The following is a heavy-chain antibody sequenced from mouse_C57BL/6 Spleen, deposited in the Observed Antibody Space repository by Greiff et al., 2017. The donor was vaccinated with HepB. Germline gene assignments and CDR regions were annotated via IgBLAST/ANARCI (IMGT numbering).Heavy chain of an antibody. V-gene: IGHV1-26*01. Sequence: VQLQQSGPELVKPGASVKISCKASGYTFTDYYMNWVKQSHGKSLEWIGDINPNNGGTSYNQKFKGKATLTVDKSSSTAYMELRSLTSEDSAVYYCARQRTIYYRNYFDYWGQGTTLTVSS. J-gene: IGHJ2*01. D-gene: IGHD2-14*01. CDR3: ARQRTIYYRNYFDY. CDR1: GYTFTDYY. CDR2: INPNNGGT.